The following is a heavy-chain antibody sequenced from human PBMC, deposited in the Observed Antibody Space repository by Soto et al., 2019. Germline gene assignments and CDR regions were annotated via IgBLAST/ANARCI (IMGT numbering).Heavy chain of an antibody. CDR2: ISGYNGNT. Sequence: QVQLVQSGPEVRKPGASVKVSCKASGYIFSRYGISWVRQAPGQELEWMAWISGYNGNTMFRERVQGRVNVNTDTSTSTAYMELRSLRSDDTAVYYCAREAAAERNYYGLDVWGQGTTVIVSS. CDR3: AREAAAERNYYGLDV. D-gene: IGHD6-13*01. CDR1: GYIFSRYG. J-gene: IGHJ6*02. V-gene: IGHV1-18*04.